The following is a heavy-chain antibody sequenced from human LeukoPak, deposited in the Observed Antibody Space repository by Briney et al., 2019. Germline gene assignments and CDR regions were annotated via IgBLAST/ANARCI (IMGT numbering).Heavy chain of an antibody. Sequence: ASVKVSCKASGYTFTSYDINWVRQATGQGLEWMGWMNPNSGNTGYARKFQGRVTMTRNTSISTAYMELSSLRSEDTAVYYCARDAGIAVAGTPTGGDYWGQGTLVTVSS. D-gene: IGHD6-19*01. CDR1: GYTFTSYD. CDR3: ARDAGIAVAGTPTGGDY. CDR2: MNPNSGNT. J-gene: IGHJ4*02. V-gene: IGHV1-8*01.